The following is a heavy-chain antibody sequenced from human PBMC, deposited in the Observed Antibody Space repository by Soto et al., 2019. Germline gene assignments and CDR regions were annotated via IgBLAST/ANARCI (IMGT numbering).Heavy chain of an antibody. Sequence: PSETLSLTCTVSGGSISSYYWSWIRQPPGKGLEWIGYIYYSGSTNYNPSLKSRVTTSVDTSKNQFSLKLSSVTAADTAVYYCARIILDDSSGAWFDPWGQGTLVTVSS. D-gene: IGHD3-22*01. CDR2: IYYSGST. V-gene: IGHV4-59*01. CDR3: ARIILDDSSGAWFDP. J-gene: IGHJ5*02. CDR1: GGSISSYY.